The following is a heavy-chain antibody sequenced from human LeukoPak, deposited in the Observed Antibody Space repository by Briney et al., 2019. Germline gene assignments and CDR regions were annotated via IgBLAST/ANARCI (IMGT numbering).Heavy chain of an antibody. CDR1: GFIVRSDF. CDR2: MNSGGST. D-gene: IGHD3-10*01. CDR3: TRGGSMVRGVL. Sequence: GGSLRLSCAASGFIVRSDFMSWVRQAPGKGLEWVSAMNSGGSTFYADSVKGRFIISRDKSRNTLYLQMNSLSVDDTAVYYCTRGGSMVRGVLWGQGTLVTVSS. J-gene: IGHJ4*02. V-gene: IGHV3-53*01.